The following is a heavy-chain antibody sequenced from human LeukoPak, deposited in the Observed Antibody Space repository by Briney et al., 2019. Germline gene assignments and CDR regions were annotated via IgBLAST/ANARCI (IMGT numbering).Heavy chain of an antibody. V-gene: IGHV4-59*01. D-gene: IGHD6-13*01. CDR2: MYDRGDS. J-gene: IGHJ6*02. Sequence: SETLSLTCTVSGDSIRSYYWSWIRQAPGKGLEWLGHMYDRGDSNYNPSLKGRGSISVDTSKNQFSLKLRSVTVADTAVYYCARDSRYVSGWFDDGMDVWGPGTTVTVSS. CDR3: ARDSRYVSGWFDDGMDV. CDR1: GDSIRSYY.